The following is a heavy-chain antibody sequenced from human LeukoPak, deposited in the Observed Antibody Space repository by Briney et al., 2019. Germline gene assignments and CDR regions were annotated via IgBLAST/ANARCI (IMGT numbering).Heavy chain of an antibody. V-gene: IGHV1-18*01. CDR3: ARDRTTVLLWFGELSWFDP. Sequence: ASVKVSFKASGGTFSSYAISWVRQAPGQGLEWMGWISAYNGNTNYAQKLQGRVTMTTDTSTSTAYMERRSLRSDDTAVYYCARDRTTVLLWFGELSWFDPWGQGTLVTVSS. J-gene: IGHJ5*02. CDR1: GGTFSSYA. D-gene: IGHD3-10*01. CDR2: ISAYNGNT.